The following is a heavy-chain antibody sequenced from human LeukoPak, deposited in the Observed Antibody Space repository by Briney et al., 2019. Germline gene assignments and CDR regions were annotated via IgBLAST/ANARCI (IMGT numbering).Heavy chain of an antibody. D-gene: IGHD2-8*01. CDR1: GFTFSSYA. CDR3: ARKYGDV. Sequence: PGRSLRLSCAASGFTFSSYAMHWVRQAPGKGLEWVAVISYDGSNKYYADSVKGRFTISRDNSKNTLYLQMNSLRAEDTAVYYCARKYGDVWGQGTTVTVS. J-gene: IGHJ6*02. V-gene: IGHV3-30*04. CDR2: ISYDGSNK.